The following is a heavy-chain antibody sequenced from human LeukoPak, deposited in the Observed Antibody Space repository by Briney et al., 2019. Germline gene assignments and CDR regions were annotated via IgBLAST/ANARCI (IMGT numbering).Heavy chain of an antibody. CDR2: LNQDGSDK. J-gene: IGHJ4*02. CDR1: GFTFSSYW. CDR3: ARGYSSSWYTHFDY. D-gene: IGHD6-13*01. Sequence: GGSLRLSCAASGFTFSSYWMSWVRQAPGKGLEWVANLNQDGSDKYYVDSVKGRFTTSRDNAKNSLYLQMNSLRAEDTAVYYCARGYSSSWYTHFDYWGQGTLVTVSS. V-gene: IGHV3-7*01.